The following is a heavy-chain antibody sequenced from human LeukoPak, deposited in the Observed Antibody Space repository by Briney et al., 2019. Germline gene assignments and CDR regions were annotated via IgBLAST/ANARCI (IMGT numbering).Heavy chain of an antibody. J-gene: IGHJ4*02. CDR2: INPNSGGT. CDR1: GYTFTGYY. V-gene: IGHV1-2*06. D-gene: IGHD3-22*01. CDR3: ARDYGSKVCFDY. Sequence: ASVKVSRKASGYTFTGYYMHWVRQAPGQGLEWMGRINPNSGGTEYAQKFQGRVTMTSDTSIGTAYMQLSRLRSDDTAVYYCARDYGSKVCFDYWGQGTLVTVSS.